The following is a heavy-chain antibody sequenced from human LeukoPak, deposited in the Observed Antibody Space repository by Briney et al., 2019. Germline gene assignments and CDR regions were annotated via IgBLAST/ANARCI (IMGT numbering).Heavy chain of an antibody. V-gene: IGHV3-33*06. CDR3: AKGRIQLWLTIDY. CDR2: IWYDGSNK. Sequence: PGGSLRLSCAASGFTFSIYGMHWVRQAPGKGLEWVAVIWYDGSNKYYADSVKGRFTISRDNSKNTLYLQMNSLRAEDTAVYYCAKGRIQLWLTIDYWGQGTLVTVSS. D-gene: IGHD5-18*01. CDR1: GFTFSIYG. J-gene: IGHJ4*02.